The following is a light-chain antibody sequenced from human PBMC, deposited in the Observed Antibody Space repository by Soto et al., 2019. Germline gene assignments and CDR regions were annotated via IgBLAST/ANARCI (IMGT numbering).Light chain of an antibody. V-gene: IGLV2-23*02. CDR1: SRDIGTSNL. Sequence: QSVLTQPASVSGSPGQSITISCTGTSRDIGTSNLVSWYQQYPGKAPKLMIYEVTKRPSGISYRFSGSKSGNTASLTISGLQPEDEADYYCYSYTGISKSLFVFGTGTKVTVL. CDR2: EVT. J-gene: IGLJ1*01. CDR3: YSYTGISKSLFV.